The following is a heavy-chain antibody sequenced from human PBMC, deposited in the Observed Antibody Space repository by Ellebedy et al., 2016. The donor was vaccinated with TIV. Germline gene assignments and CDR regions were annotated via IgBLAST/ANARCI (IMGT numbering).Heavy chain of an antibody. D-gene: IGHD4-23*01. CDR1: GFTFNSYW. V-gene: IGHV3-7*03. Sequence: GGSLRLSCAASGFTFNSYWMSWVRQAPGKGLEWVANINQDGSRIYYVDSVKGRFTISRDNAKNLVYLRMNTLRVEDTAVYHCVRDGAYGDYSPGYYGMDVWGQGTTVTVSS. CDR3: VRDGAYGDYSPGYYGMDV. CDR2: INQDGSRI. J-gene: IGHJ6*02.